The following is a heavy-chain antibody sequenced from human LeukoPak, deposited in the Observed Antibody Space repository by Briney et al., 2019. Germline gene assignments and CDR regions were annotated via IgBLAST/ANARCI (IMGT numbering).Heavy chain of an antibody. J-gene: IGHJ4*02. CDR3: ARDMGITGADDC. Sequence: TGGSLRLSCVASGFTFGKYWMSWVRQAPGKGLEWVSYISRSATIIYYRESVKGRFTISRDDAKNSVYLQLNSLRAEDTAVYYCARDMGITGADDCWGQGTLVTVSS. CDR2: ISRSATII. D-gene: IGHD6-13*01. V-gene: IGHV3-48*01. CDR1: GFTFGKYW.